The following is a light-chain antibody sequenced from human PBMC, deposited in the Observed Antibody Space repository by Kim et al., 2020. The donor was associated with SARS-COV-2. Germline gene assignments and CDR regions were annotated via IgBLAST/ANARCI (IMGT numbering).Light chain of an antibody. CDR3: LQYNNWPPLT. CDR2: GAS. J-gene: IGKJ4*01. V-gene: IGKV3-15*01. CDR1: HSVTSN. Sequence: SPGESVTLSCRASHSVTSNLAWDQQKPGQAPRLLVYGASTRATGVPTRFSGSGSGTEFTLTISSLQSEDCAIYYCLQYNNWPPLTFGGGTRVEIK.